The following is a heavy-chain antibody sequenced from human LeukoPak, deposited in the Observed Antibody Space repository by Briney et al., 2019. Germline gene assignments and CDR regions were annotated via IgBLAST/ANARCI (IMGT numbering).Heavy chain of an antibody. J-gene: IGHJ4*02. D-gene: IGHD2-8*02. V-gene: IGHV3-74*01. CDR2: ITSDGTVT. CDR3: ASDWSLAY. CDR1: GFTFSSYW. Sequence: GGSLRLSCAASGFTFSSYWMHWVRQAPGKGLVWVSRITSDGTVTDYADSVKGRFTISRDNAKNTLYLQMNSLRPEDTAVYYCASDWSLAYWGQGALVTVSS.